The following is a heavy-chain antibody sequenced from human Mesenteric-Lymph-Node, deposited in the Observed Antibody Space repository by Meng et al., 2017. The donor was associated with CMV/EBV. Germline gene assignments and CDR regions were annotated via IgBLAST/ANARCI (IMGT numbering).Heavy chain of an antibody. J-gene: IGHJ4*02. CDR1: GFSLSTSGLG. Sequence: QITLKESGPTLVKPTQTLTLTCTSSGFSLSTSGLGVGWIRQPPGRALEWLALIYWDDDKRYSPSLKSRLTITKDTSKNQVVLTMTNMDPVDTATYYCAHSSGIAAAGPFYFDYWGQGTLVTVSS. V-gene: IGHV2-5*02. D-gene: IGHD6-13*01. CDR3: AHSSGIAAAGPFYFDY. CDR2: IYWDDDK.